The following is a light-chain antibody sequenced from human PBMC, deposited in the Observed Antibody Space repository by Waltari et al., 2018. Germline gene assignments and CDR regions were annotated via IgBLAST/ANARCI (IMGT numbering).Light chain of an antibody. CDR2: VNSDGSH. J-gene: IGLJ3*02. CDR3: QTGGHGTWV. Sequence: QLVLTQSPSASASLGASVKLTCTLRSGHSSNAVAWLQQRPEKRPRYLMKVNSDGSHTKGDEIPDRFSGSSSGAERYLTISSLQSEDEADYFCQTGGHGTWVFGGGTKLTVL. CDR1: SGHSSNA. V-gene: IGLV4-69*01.